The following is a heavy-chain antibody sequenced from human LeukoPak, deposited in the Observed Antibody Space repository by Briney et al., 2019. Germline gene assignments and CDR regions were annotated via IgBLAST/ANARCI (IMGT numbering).Heavy chain of an antibody. V-gene: IGHV4-38-2*02. CDR2: FYHGGST. CDR1: GYSISTGYY. J-gene: IGHJ4*02. CDR3: AREDNSGWFDY. D-gene: IGHD6-19*01. Sequence: SETLSLTCTVSGYSISTGYYWDWIRQPPGKGLEWIGTFYHGGSTYYNPSLKSRVTISVDTSKNQFPLNLTSVTAADTAVYYCAREDNSGWFDYWGQGILVTVSS.